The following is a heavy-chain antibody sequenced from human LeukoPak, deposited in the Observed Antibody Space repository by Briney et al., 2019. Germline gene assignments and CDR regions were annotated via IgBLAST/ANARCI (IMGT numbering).Heavy chain of an antibody. CDR2: IYYSGST. D-gene: IGHD6-6*01. J-gene: IGHJ4*02. V-gene: IGHV4-59*01. CDR1: GGSISSYY. Sequence: SETLSLTCTVSGGSISSYYWSWIRQPPGKGLEWIGYIYYSGSTNYNPSLKSRVTISVDTSKNQFSLELSSVTAADTAVYYCARLLEYSSSLDYWGQGTLVTVSS. CDR3: ARLLEYSSSLDY.